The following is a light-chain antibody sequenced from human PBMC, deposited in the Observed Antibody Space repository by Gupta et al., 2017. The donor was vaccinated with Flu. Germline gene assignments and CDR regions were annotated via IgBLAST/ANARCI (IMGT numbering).Light chain of an antibody. CDR3: HSTDRSGTYII. CDR2: RDN. V-gene: IGLV3-25*03. CDR1: ILPNED. J-gene: IGLJ2*01. Sequence: GEILPNEDFYWYQQKPGQAPVLVMYRDNERPSGIPERFSGSSSGTTVTLTISGVQAEDEADYHCHSTDRSGTYIIFGGGTKLTVL.